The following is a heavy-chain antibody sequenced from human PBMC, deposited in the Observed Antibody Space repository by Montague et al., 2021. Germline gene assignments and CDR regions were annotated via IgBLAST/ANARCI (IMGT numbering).Heavy chain of an antibody. CDR1: GFTFDDYA. J-gene: IGHJ6*02. V-gene: IGHV3-9*01. Sequence: SLRLSCAASGFTFDDYAMHWVRQAPGKGLEWVSGISWNSGSIGYADSVKGRFTISRDNAKNSLYLQMNSLRAEDTALYYCAKVGGSGNYYSVIPWYGMDVWGQGTTVTVSS. D-gene: IGHD3-10*01. CDR3: AKVGGSGNYYSVIPWYGMDV. CDR2: ISWNSGSI.